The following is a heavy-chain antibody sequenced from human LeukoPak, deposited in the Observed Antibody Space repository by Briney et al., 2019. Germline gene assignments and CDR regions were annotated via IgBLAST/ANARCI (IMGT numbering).Heavy chain of an antibody. CDR2: IYYSGST. CDR3: ARDGPPGIAARPLLAY. CDR1: GVSISSSSYY. V-gene: IGHV4-39*07. Sequence: PSETLSLTCTVSGVSISSSSYYWGWIRQPPGKGLEWIGSIYYSGSTNYNPSLKSRVTISVDTSKNQFSLKLSSVTAADTAVYYCARDGPPGIAARPLLAYWGQGTLVTVSS. J-gene: IGHJ4*02. D-gene: IGHD6-6*01.